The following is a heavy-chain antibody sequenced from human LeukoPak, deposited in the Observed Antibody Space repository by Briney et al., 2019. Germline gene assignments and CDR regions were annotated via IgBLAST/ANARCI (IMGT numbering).Heavy chain of an antibody. CDR1: GFTFSSYG. D-gene: IGHD1-26*01. CDR2: ISSSSSYI. V-gene: IGHV3-21*01. Sequence: PGRSLRLSCAASGFTFSSYGMHWVRQAPGKGLEWVSSISSSSSYIYYADSVKGRFTISRDNAKNSLYLQMNSLRAEDTAVYYCARDGSGPTSKGKTDYYYMDVWGKGTTVTVSS. J-gene: IGHJ6*03. CDR3: ARDGSGPTSKGKTDYYYMDV.